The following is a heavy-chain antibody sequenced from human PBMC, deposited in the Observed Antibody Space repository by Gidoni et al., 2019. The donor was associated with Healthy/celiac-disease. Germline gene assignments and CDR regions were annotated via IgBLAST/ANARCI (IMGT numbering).Heavy chain of an antibody. J-gene: IGHJ6*02. CDR3: TRQYEGMLDYYYYGMDV. CDR1: GLTLRGSA. V-gene: IGHV3-73*02. D-gene: IGHD2-8*01. Sequence: EVQLVESGGGLVQPGGSLTLSCAASGLTLRGSAMHWFRQASGKGMEWVGRIRSKANSYATAYAASVKGRFTISRDDSKNTAYLQMNSLKTEDTAVYYCTRQYEGMLDYYYYGMDVWGQGTTVTVSS. CDR2: IRSKANSYAT.